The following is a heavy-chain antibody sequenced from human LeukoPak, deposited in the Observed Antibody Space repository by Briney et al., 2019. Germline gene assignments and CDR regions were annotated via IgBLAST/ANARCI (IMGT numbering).Heavy chain of an antibody. J-gene: IGHJ4*02. Sequence: PSETLSLTCAVSGGSIGSSWWSWVRQPPGKGPEWIGEIFHSGNTNYNPSLKSRVTISIEKSKNHFSLELSFVTAADTAVYYCACHSGWSGPSEWGQGTLVVVSS. D-gene: IGHD6-19*01. CDR1: GGSIGSSW. CDR2: IFHSGNT. CDR3: ACHSGWSGPSE. V-gene: IGHV4/OR15-8*02.